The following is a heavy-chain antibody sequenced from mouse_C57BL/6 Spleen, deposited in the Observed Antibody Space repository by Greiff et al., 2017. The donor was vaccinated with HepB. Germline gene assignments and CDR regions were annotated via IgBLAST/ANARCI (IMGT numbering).Heavy chain of an antibody. J-gene: IGHJ3*01. V-gene: IGHV1-52*01. CDR1: GYTFTSYW. CDR3: ASGAAQATAY. CDR2: IDPSDSET. D-gene: IGHD3-2*02. Sequence: QVQLQQPGAELVRPGSSVKLSCKASGYTFTSYWMHWVKQRPIQGLEWIGNIDPSDSETHYNQKFKDKATLTVDKSSSTAYMQLSSLTSEDSAVYYCASGAAQATAYWGQRTLVTVSA.